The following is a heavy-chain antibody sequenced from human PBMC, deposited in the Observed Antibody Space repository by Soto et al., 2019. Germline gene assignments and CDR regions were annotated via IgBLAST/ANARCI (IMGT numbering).Heavy chain of an antibody. D-gene: IGHD3-3*01. CDR2: ISGSGGST. V-gene: IGHV3-23*01. J-gene: IGHJ4*02. CDR1: GFTFSSYA. Sequence: QPGGSLRLSCAASGFTFSSYAMSWVRQAPGKGLEWVSAISGSGGSTYYADSVKGRFTISRDNSKNTLYLQMNSLRAEATAVYYCAKDRSHYEFWSGHVLPVVEKALDYWGQGTLVTVSS. CDR3: AKDRSHYEFWSGHVLPVVEKALDY.